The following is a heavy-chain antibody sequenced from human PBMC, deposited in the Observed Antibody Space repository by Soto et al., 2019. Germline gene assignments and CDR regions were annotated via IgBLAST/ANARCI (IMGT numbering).Heavy chain of an antibody. J-gene: IGHJ4*02. V-gene: IGHV3-7*01. CDR2: INQDGSEK. CDR1: GFTFSSYA. CDR3: FNVAFGY. Sequence: HPGGSLRLSCAASGFTFSSYAMSWVRQAPGKGPEWVANINQDGSEKYCADSVKGRFTISRDNAKNSLYLQMDSLRVEDTALYYCFNVAFGYWGPGTLVTVSS.